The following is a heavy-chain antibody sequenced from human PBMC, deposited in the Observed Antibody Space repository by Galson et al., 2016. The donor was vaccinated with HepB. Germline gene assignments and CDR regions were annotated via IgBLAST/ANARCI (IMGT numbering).Heavy chain of an antibody. CDR3: TRVSGRGAYYDFWTPES. Sequence: SLRLSCAVSGFAFDDYAMHWVRQAPGKGLEWVAVIWFDGSHKFYADSVRGRFTISRDDSINTVFLHMTRLTVEDTAVYFCTRVSGRGAYYDFWTPESWGQGTLVTVSS. D-gene: IGHD3-3*01. V-gene: IGHV3-33*01. J-gene: IGHJ4*02. CDR2: IWFDGSHK. CDR1: GFAFDDYA.